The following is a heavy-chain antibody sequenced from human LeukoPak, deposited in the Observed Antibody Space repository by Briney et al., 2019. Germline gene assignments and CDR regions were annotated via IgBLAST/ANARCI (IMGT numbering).Heavy chain of an antibody. CDR1: GFTFINYA. CDR3: AKRDGSGWYYFDY. CDR2: ISGSGAST. J-gene: IGHJ4*02. D-gene: IGHD6-19*01. Sequence: PGGSLRLSCAASGFTFINYAMSWVRQAPGKGLEWVSAISGSGASTYYADSVKGRFTISRDNSKNTVSLQMNSLRAEDTAVYYCAKRDGSGWYYFDYWGQGTLVTVSS. V-gene: IGHV3-23*01.